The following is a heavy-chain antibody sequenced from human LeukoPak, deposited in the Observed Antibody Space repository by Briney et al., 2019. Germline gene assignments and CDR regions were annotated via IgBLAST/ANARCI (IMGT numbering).Heavy chain of an antibody. CDR1: GFTFSNYW. CDR3: ARDDDCNSDEY. J-gene: IGHJ4*02. CDR2: IKQDGSEK. D-gene: IGHD2-21*02. V-gene: IGHV3-7*01. Sequence: GGSLRLSCAASGFTFSNYWMSWVRQAPGKGLEGLANIKQDGSEKYYVNSVKGRFTISRDNAKHSLYLQRNSLRAEDTAIYYCARDDDCNSDEYWGQGNLAPVSS.